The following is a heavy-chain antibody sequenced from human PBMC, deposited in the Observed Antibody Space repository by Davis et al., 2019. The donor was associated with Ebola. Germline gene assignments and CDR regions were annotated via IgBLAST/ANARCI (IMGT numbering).Heavy chain of an antibody. CDR2: IYPGDSDT. CDR1: GYSFTSYW. D-gene: IGHD6-13*01. Sequence: GESLKISCKGPGYSFTSYWIGWVRQMPGKGLEWMGIIYPGDSDTRYSPSFQGQVTISADKSISTAYLQWSSLKASDTAMYYCARRGWSSSWYKGSGWWFDPWGQGTLVTVSS. J-gene: IGHJ5*02. V-gene: IGHV5-51*01. CDR3: ARRGWSSSWYKGSGWWFDP.